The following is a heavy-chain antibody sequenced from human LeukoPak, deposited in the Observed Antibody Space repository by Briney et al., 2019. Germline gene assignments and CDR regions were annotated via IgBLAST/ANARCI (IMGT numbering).Heavy chain of an antibody. J-gene: IGHJ6*03. V-gene: IGHV3-48*03. D-gene: IGHD3-22*01. CDR3: AREGYDSSGYQPGYYYYYMDV. CDR1: GFTFSSYE. Sequence: PGGSLRLSCAASGFTFSSYEMSWVRQAPGKGLEWVSYISSSGSTIYYADSVKGRFTISRDNAKNSLYLQMNSLRAEDTAVYYCAREGYDSSGYQPGYYYYYMDVWGKGTTVTISS. CDR2: ISSSGSTI.